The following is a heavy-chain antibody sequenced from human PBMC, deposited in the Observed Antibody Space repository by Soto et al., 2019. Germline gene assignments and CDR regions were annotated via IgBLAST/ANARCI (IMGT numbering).Heavy chain of an antibody. CDR2: ISYDGSNK. V-gene: IGHV3-30*18. Sequence: PGGSLSLSCAASGFTFSSYGMHWVRQAPGKGLEWVAVISYDGSNKYYADSVKGRFTISRDNSKNTLYLQMNSLRAEDTAVYYCAKALGDYVEYYFDYWGQGTLVTVSS. CDR1: GFTFSSYG. D-gene: IGHD4-17*01. J-gene: IGHJ4*02. CDR3: AKALGDYVEYYFDY.